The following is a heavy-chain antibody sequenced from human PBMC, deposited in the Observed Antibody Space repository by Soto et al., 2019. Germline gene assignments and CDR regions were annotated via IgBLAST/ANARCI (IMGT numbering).Heavy chain of an antibody. CDR2: IVVGSGNT. CDR1: GFTFTSSA. CDR3: AADRGDYDTYYYYGMDV. V-gene: IGHV1-58*01. D-gene: IGHD4-17*01. Sequence: SVKVSCKASGFTFTSSAVQWVRQARGQRLEWIGWIVVGSGNTNYAQKFQERVTITRDMSTSTAYMELSSLRSEDTAVYYCAADRGDYDTYYYYGMDVWGQGTTVTVSS. J-gene: IGHJ6*02.